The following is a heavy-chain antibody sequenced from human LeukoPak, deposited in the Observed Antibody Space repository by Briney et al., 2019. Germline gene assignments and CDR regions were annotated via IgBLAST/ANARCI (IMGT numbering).Heavy chain of an antibody. CDR2: IYTSGST. D-gene: IGHD2-2*01. CDR1: GGSISSYY. CDR3: ARVFIVVVPAATYNWFDP. J-gene: IGHJ5*02. Sequence: SETLSLTCTVSGGSISSYYWGWIRQPAGKGLGWIGRIYTSGSTNYNPSLKSRVTMSVDTSKNQFSLKLSSVTAADTAVYYCARVFIVVVPAATYNWFDPWGQGTLVTVSS. V-gene: IGHV4-4*07.